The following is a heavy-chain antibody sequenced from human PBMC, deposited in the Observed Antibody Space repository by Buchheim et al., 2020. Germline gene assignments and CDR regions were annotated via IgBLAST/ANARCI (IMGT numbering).Heavy chain of an antibody. J-gene: IGHJ5*02. D-gene: IGHD3-3*01. V-gene: IGHV4-34*01. CDR2: INHSGST. Sequence: QVQLQQWGAGLLKPSETLSLTCAVSGGSFSGYYWSWIRQPPGKGLEWIGEINHSGSTNYNPSLKSRVTISVDTSKNQFSLKLSSVTAADTAVYYCARVYYFWSGYYANWFDPWGQGTL. CDR1: GGSFSGYY. CDR3: ARVYYFWSGYYANWFDP.